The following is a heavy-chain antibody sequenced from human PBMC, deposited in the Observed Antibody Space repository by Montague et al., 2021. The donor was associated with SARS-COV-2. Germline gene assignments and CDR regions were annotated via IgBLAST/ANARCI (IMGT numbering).Heavy chain of an antibody. J-gene: IGHJ6*02. CDR3: ARDQGYNWNYYYYYGMYV. CDR1: GGSISSSSYY. V-gene: IGHV4-39*07. D-gene: IGHD1-20*01. CDR2: IYYSGST. Sequence: SETLSLTCTVSGGSISSSSYYWCWIRQPPGKGLEWIGSIYYSGSTYYNPSLKSRVTISVDTSKNQFSLKLSSVTAADTAVYYCARDQGYNWNYYYYYGMYVWCQGTTVTVSS.